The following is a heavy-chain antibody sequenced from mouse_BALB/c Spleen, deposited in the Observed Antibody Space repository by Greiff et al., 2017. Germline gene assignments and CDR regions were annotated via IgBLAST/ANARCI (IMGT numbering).Heavy chain of an antibody. D-gene: IGHD2-14*01. CDR1: GYTFSSYW. CDR3: ARRLYYRYDEGYYFDY. V-gene: IGHV1-9*01. J-gene: IGHJ2*01. Sequence: QVQLQQSGAELMKPGASVKISCKATGYTFSSYWIEWVKQRPGHGLEWIGEILPGSGSTNYNEKFKGKATFTADTSSNTAYMQLSSLTSEDSAVYYCARRLYYRYDEGYYFDYWGQGTTLTVSS. CDR2: ILPGSGST.